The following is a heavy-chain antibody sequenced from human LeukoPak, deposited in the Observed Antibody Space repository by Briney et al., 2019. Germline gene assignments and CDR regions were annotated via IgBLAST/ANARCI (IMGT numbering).Heavy chain of an antibody. J-gene: IGHJ4*02. CDR1: GFTFSSYA. Sequence: GSLRLSCAASGFTFSSYAMSWVRQAPGKGLEWVSAISGSGGSTYYADSVKGRFTISRDNSKNTLYLQMNSLRAKDTAVYYCAKGLAVAGLPFDYWGQGTLVTVSS. D-gene: IGHD6-19*01. CDR2: ISGSGGST. V-gene: IGHV3-23*01. CDR3: AKGLAVAGLPFDY.